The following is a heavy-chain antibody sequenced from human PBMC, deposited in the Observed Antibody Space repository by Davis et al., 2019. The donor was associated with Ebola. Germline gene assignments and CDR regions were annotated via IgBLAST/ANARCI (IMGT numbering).Heavy chain of an antibody. CDR3: AKDFGGNYCVDY. V-gene: IGHV3-30*02. Sequence: PGGSLRLSCAASGFTFSSYGMHWVRQAPGKGLEWVAFIRYDGSNQYYADSVKGRFTISRDNSRNTLYLQMNSLKTEDTAVYHCAKDFGGNYCVDYWGQGTLVTVSS. CDR1: GFTFSSYG. J-gene: IGHJ4*02. CDR2: IRYDGSNQ. D-gene: IGHD4-23*01.